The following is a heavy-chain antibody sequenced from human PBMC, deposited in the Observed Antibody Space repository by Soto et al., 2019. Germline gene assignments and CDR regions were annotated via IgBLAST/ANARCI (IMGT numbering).Heavy chain of an antibody. CDR2: IKQDGSEK. CDR3: ARDGDCSGGSCYEYFQH. V-gene: IGHV3-7*01. J-gene: IGHJ1*01. D-gene: IGHD2-15*01. CDR1: GFTFSSYW. Sequence: EVQLVESGGGLVQPGGSLRLSCAASGFTFSSYWMSWVRQAPGKGLEWVANIKQDGSEKYYVDSVKGRFTISRDNAKNSLYLQMNSLRAEDTAVYYCARDGDCSGGSCYEYFQHWCQGTLVTVSS.